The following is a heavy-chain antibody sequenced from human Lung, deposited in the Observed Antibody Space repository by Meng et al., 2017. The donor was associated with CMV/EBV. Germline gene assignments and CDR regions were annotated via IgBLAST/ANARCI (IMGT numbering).Heavy chain of an antibody. D-gene: IGHD3-10*01. CDR2: ITPILGIA. CDR1: GGTFSTYT. V-gene: IGHV1-69*04. J-gene: IGHJ4*02. Sequence: SVXVSXKASGGTFSTYTITWVRQAPGQGLEWMGRITPILGIANYARKFQDRAAITADKSTTTAYMELSSLRSEDTAVYYCAREVLGGSGSYYDDYWGQGTLVTVSS. CDR3: AREVLGGSGSYYDDY.